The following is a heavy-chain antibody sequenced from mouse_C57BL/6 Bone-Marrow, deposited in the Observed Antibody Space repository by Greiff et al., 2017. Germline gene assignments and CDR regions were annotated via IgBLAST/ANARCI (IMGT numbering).Heavy chain of an antibody. J-gene: IGHJ3*01. D-gene: IGHD1-1*01. Sequence: EVKLQESGGGLVKPGGSLKLSCAASGFTFSDYGMHWVRQAPEKGLEWVAYISSGSSTIYYADTVKGRFTISRDNAKNTLFLQMTSLRSEDTAMYYCARGYGSSPFAYWGQGTLVTVSA. V-gene: IGHV5-17*01. CDR2: ISSGSSTI. CDR3: ARGYGSSPFAY. CDR1: GFTFSDYG.